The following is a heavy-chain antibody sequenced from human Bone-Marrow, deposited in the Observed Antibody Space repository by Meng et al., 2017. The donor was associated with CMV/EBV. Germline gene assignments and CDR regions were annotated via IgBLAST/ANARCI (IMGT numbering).Heavy chain of an antibody. J-gene: IGHJ6*02. CDR3: AGIAAAGTLWYYYYGMDV. V-gene: IGHV4-59*01. D-gene: IGHD6-13*01. CDR1: GGSISSYY. CDR2: IYYSGST. Sequence: SETLSLTCTVSGGSISSYYWSWIRQPPGKGLEWIGYIYYSGSTNYNPSLKSRVTISVDTSKNQFSLKLSSVTAADTAVYYCAGIAAAGTLWYYYYGMDVCGQGTTVTVSS.